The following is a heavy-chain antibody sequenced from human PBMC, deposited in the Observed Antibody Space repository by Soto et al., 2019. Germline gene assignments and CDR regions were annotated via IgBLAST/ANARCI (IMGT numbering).Heavy chain of an antibody. CDR3: ARLSVLGYCSGGSCYYFDY. V-gene: IGHV1-3*01. CDR2: INAGNGNT. Sequence: QVQLVQSGAEVKKPGASVKVSCKASGYTFTSYAMHWVRQAPGQRLEWMGWINAGNGNTKYSQKFQGRVTITRDTSASTAYMELSSLRSEDTAVYCCARLSVLGYCSGGSCYYFDYWGQGTLVTVSS. CDR1: GYTFTSYA. D-gene: IGHD2-15*01. J-gene: IGHJ4*02.